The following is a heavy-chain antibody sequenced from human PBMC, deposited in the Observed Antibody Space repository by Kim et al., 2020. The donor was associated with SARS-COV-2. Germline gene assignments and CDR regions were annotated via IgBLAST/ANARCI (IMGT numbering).Heavy chain of an antibody. V-gene: IGHV3-23*01. J-gene: IGHJ4*02. CDR3: AKDGSRGYSGYDSGGYCSGGSCYSYFDY. CDR2: ISGSGGST. CDR1: GFTFSSYA. D-gene: IGHD2-15*01. Sequence: GGSLRLSCAASGFTFSSYAMSWVRQAPGKGLEWVSAISGSGGSTYYADSVKGRFTISRDNSKNTLYLQMNSLRAEDTAVYYCAKDGSRGYSGYDSGGYCSGGSCYSYFDYWGQGTLVTVSS.